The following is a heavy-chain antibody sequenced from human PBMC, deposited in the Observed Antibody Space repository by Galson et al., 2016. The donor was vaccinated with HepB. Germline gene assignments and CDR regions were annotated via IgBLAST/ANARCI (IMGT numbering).Heavy chain of an antibody. Sequence: SLRLSCAASGFTFSSYAMSWVRQAPGKGLEWVSGITGSGGSKYYADSVNGRFTISRDNSKNMLYLQVNSLRAEDTTIYYCAKDSYYDFWSGYLFDYWGQGTLVTVSS. CDR3: AKDSYYDFWSGYLFDY. V-gene: IGHV3-23*01. CDR2: ITGSGGSK. CDR1: GFTFSSYA. J-gene: IGHJ4*02. D-gene: IGHD3-3*01.